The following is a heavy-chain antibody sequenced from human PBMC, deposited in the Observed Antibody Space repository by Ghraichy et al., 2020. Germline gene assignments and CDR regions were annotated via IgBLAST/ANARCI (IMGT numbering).Heavy chain of an antibody. CDR2: INSDGSST. Sequence: GGSLRPSCAASGFTFSSYWMHWVRQAPGKGLVWVSRINSDGSSTSYADSVKGRFTISRDNAKNTLYLQMNSLRAEDTAVYYCARWLVVRGVITYYYGMDVWGQGTTVTVSS. J-gene: IGHJ6*02. D-gene: IGHD3-10*01. CDR3: ARWLVVRGVITYYYGMDV. V-gene: IGHV3-74*01. CDR1: GFTFSSYW.